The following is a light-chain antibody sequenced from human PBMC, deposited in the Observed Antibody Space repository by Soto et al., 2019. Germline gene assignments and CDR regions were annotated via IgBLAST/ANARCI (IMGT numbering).Light chain of an antibody. CDR2: DVS. V-gene: IGLV2-14*01. CDR1: SSDVGAYNH. J-gene: IGLJ1*01. CDR3: NSHTISNTRV. Sequence: QSALTQPASVSGSPGQSITISCTGTSSDVGAYNHVSWYQHHPGKAPKLMIYDVSNRPSGVSNRFSGSKSGYTASLTISGLLAADEADYYCNSHTISNTRVFGTGTKVTVL.